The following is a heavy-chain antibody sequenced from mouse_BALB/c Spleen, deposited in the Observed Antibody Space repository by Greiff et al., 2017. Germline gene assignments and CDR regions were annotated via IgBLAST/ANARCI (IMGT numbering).Heavy chain of an antibody. CDR2: ISYSGST. CDR3: ARSPAY. Sequence: DVQLVESGPGLVKPSQSLSLTCTVTGYSITSDYAWNWIRQFPGNKLEWMGYISYSGSTSYNPSLKSRISITRDTSKNQFFLQLNSVTTEDTATYYCARSPAYWGQGTLVTVSA. V-gene: IGHV3-2*02. CDR1: GYSITSDYA. J-gene: IGHJ3*01.